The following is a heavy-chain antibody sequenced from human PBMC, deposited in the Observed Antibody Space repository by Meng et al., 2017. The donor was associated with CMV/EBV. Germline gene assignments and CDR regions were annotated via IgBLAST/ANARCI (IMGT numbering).Heavy chain of an antibody. V-gene: IGHV4-39*07. CDR2: IYYSGST. J-gene: IGHJ4*02. D-gene: IGHD6-19*01. CDR1: GCSSSSSSYY. Sequence: LQEPGPGLVKPSETLSLPCTVSGCSSSSSSYYWGWIRQPPGKGLEWIGSIYYSGSTYYNPSLKSRVTISVDTSKNQFSLKLSSVTAADTAVYYCARDSAVAGVVDYWGQGTLVTISS. CDR3: ARDSAVAGVVDY.